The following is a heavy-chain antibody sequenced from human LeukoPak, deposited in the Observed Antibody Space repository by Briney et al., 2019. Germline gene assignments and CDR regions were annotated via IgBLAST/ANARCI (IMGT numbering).Heavy chain of an antibody. J-gene: IGHJ5*02. CDR1: GFTFNSYA. D-gene: IGHD3-16*01. Sequence: PGRSLRLSCAASGFTFNSYAMHWVRQAPGKGLEWVAVISYDGSNKYYADSVKGRFTISRDNSKNTLYLQMNSLRAEDTAVYYCARDHPKGNRAGGGTPGNWFDPWGQATLVTVSS. CDR2: ISYDGSNK. CDR3: ARDHPKGNRAGGGTPGNWFDP. V-gene: IGHV3-30-3*01.